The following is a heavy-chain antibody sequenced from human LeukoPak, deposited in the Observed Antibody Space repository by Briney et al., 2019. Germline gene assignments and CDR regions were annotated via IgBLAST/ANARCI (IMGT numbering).Heavy chain of an antibody. Sequence: PSETLSLTCTVSGDSINNNASYWDWIRQPPGKGLEWIGNIYYSGPTYYNPSLKSRVTISVDTSKNQFSLRLNSATAADTAVYYCARLGRDLLFDCWGQGTLVTVSS. CDR1: GDSINNNASY. D-gene: IGHD1-26*01. CDR3: ARLGRDLLFDC. CDR2: IYYSGPT. V-gene: IGHV4-39*01. J-gene: IGHJ4*02.